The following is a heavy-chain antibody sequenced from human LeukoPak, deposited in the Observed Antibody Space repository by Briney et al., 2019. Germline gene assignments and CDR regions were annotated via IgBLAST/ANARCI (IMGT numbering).Heavy chain of an antibody. CDR2: IWYDGSNK. CDR1: GLTFSSYG. Sequence: PGRSLRLSCAASGLTFSSYGMHWVRQAPGKGLEWVAVIWYDGSNKYYADSVKGRFTISRDNSKNTLYLQMNSLRAEDTAVYYCARVYRRYCSSTSCYRMDVWGQGTTVTVSS. D-gene: IGHD2-2*01. CDR3: ARVYRRYCSSTSCYRMDV. V-gene: IGHV3-33*01. J-gene: IGHJ6*02.